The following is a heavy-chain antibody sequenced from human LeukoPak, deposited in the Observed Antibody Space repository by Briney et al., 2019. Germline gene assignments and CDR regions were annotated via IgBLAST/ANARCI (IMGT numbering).Heavy chain of an antibody. J-gene: IGHJ4*02. V-gene: IGHV4-59*01. CDR1: DGSISSYY. CDR2: IYFSGAT. CDR3: ARAVTTFGVINYFDW. Sequence: SETLSLTCTVSDGSISSYYWTWIRQPPGKGLEWVGYIYFSGATNYNPSLKSRVTISRDTSKNQVSLKLSSVTAADTAVYFCARAVTTFGVINYFDWWGQGTLVTVSS. D-gene: IGHD3-3*01.